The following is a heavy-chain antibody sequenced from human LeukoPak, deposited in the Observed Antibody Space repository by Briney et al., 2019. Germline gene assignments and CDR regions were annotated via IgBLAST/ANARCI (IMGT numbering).Heavy chain of an antibody. D-gene: IGHD3-10*02. CDR3: AELGITMIGGV. CDR1: GFIFSSYG. J-gene: IGHJ6*04. V-gene: IGHV3-30*02. CDR2: LRYDGSSK. Sequence: GGSLRLSCAASGFIFSSYGMHWVRQAPGKGLEWVAFLRYDGSSKFYADSVKGRFSISRDNSKSTLYLQMNSLRAEDTAVYYCAELGITMIGGVWGKGTTVTISS.